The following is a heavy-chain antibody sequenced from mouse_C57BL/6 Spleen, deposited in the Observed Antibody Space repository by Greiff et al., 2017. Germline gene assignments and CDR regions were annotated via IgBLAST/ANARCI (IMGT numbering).Heavy chain of an antibody. J-gene: IGHJ4*01. CDR1: GYAFTNYL. D-gene: IGHD1-1*01. CDR2: INPGSGGT. CDR3: ARSPYYGSSYGAMDD. Sequence: VQLQQSGAELVRPGTSVKVSCKASGYAFTNYLIEWVKQRPGQGLEWIGVINPGSGGTYYNEKFKGKATMTADKSSSTAYMQLSSLTSEDSAVYFRARSPYYGSSYGAMDDWGQGTSVTVAS. V-gene: IGHV1-54*01.